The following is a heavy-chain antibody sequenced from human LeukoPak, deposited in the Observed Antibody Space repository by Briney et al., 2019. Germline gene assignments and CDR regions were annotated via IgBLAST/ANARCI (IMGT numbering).Heavy chain of an antibody. D-gene: IGHD3-10*01. CDR2: INHSGST. CDR3: ARTGYYYGSGSYPYFDY. J-gene: IGHJ4*02. CDR1: GGSXSGYY. Sequence: TLSXTXAVSGGSXSGYYWSWIRQPPGKGLEWIGEINHSGSTNYNPSLKSRVTISVDTSKNQFSLKLSSVTAADTAVYYCARTGYYYGSGSYPYFDYWGQGTLVTVSS. V-gene: IGHV4-34*01.